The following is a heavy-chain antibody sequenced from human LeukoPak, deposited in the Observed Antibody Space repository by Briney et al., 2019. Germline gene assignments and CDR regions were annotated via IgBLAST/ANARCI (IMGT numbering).Heavy chain of an antibody. V-gene: IGHV3-48*02. D-gene: IGHD3-22*01. CDR1: GFTFSSYT. Sequence: GGSLRLSCAASGFTFSSYTMNWVRQAPGKGLEWVSYISSSGSTIYYADSVKGRFTISRDNAKNSLYLQMNSLRDEDTAVYYCAKASGSTGYYYFDSWGQGTLVTVSP. J-gene: IGHJ4*02. CDR3: AKASGSTGYYYFDS. CDR2: ISSSGSTI.